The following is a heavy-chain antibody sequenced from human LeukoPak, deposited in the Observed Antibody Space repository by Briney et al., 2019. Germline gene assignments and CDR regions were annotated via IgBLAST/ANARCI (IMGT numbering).Heavy chain of an antibody. CDR2: ISGDGGST. Sequence: GGSLRLSCAASGFTFDDYAMHWVRQAPGKGLERVSLISGDGGSTYYADSVKGRFTISRDNSKNSLYLQMNSLRTEDTALYYCAKVSPYHHSSGWYPIHYYYYGMDVWGQGTTVTVSS. CDR1: GFTFDDYA. D-gene: IGHD6-19*01. V-gene: IGHV3-43*02. CDR3: AKVSPYHHSSGWYPIHYYYYGMDV. J-gene: IGHJ6*02.